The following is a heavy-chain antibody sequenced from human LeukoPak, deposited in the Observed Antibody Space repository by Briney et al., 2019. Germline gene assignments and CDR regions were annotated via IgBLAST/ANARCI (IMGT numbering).Heavy chain of an antibody. CDR1: GFTFSSYG. V-gene: IGHV3-30*02. CDR3: AKDMRLRYLVPNAFDI. J-gene: IGHJ3*02. CDR2: IRYDGSNK. Sequence: GRSLRLSCAASGFTFSSYGMHWVRQAPGKGLEWVAFIRYDGSNKYYADSVKGRFTISRDNSKNTLYLQMNSLRAEDTAVYYCAKDMRLRYLVPNAFDIWGQGTMVTVSS. D-gene: IGHD3-9*01.